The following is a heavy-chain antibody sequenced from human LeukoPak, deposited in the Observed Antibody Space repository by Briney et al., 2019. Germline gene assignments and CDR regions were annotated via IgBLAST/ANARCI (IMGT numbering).Heavy chain of an antibody. J-gene: IGHJ4*02. CDR2: ISSPGTNI. Sequence: GGSLRLSCAASGFMFTSYSMNWVRQAPGKGLEWVAYISSPGTNIYYVDSVKGRFTISRDNAKNSLYLQMNSLRAEDTAVYYCARGTTTWYKDPFGDWGQGTLVTVSS. CDR3: ARGTTTWYKDPFGD. D-gene: IGHD1-1*01. CDR1: GFMFTSYS. V-gene: IGHV3-48*01.